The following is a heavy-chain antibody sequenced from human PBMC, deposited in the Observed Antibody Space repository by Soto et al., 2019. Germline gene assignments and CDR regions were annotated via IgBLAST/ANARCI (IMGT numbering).Heavy chain of an antibody. CDR3: ARDLRGPDLDYYMDV. CDR2: IWYDGSNK. J-gene: IGHJ6*03. Sequence: GGSLRLSCAASGFTFSSYGMHWVRQAPGKGLEWVAVIWYDGSNKYYADSVKGRFTISRDNSKNTLYLQMNSLRAEETAVYYCARDLRGPDLDYYMDVWGKGTTVTVSS. D-gene: IGHD3-16*01. V-gene: IGHV3-33*01. CDR1: GFTFSSYG.